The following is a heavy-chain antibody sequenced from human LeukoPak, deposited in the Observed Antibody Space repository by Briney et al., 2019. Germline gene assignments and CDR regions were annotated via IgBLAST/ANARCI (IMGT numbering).Heavy chain of an antibody. CDR1: SGSISSGGYY. V-gene: IGHV4-31*03. CDR2: IYYSGST. CDR3: GRALKLTGPGFGELLSIFDY. J-gene: IGHJ4*02. Sequence: PSQTLSLTCTVSSGSISSGGYYWSWLRQHPGKGLEWIGYIYYSGSTYYNPSLKSRVTISVDTSKNQFYQQLSSVTAADEALGDCGRALKLTGPGFGELLSIFDYWGQGTLVTVSS. D-gene: IGHD3-10*01.